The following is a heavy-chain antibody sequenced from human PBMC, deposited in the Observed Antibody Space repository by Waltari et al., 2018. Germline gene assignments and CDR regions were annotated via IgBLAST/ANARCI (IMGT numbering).Heavy chain of an antibody. CDR3: ARKSGGYWYFDL. J-gene: IGHJ2*01. V-gene: IGHV1-69*01. Sequence: VKVSCKASGGTFSSYAISWVRQDPGQGLEWMGGIIPIFGTANYAQKFQGRVTITADESTSTAYMELSSLRSEDTAVYYCARKSGGYWYFDLWGRGTLVTVSS. D-gene: IGHD3-16*01. CDR1: GGTFSSYA. CDR2: IIPIFGTA.